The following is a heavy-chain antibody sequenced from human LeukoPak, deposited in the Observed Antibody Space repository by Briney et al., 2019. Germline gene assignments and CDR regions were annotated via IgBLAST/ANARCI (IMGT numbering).Heavy chain of an antibody. CDR2: IYDSGST. CDR1: GGSIRSSYYY. V-gene: IGHV4-39*01. J-gene: IGHJ5*02. D-gene: IGHD3-10*01. CDR3: ARGAAYYYGSGSYYNWFDP. Sequence: SETLSLTCTVSGGSIRSSYYYWGWIRQPPGKGLEWIGSIYDSGSTYYNPSLKSRVTISVDTSKNQFSLKLSSVTAADTAVYYCARGAAYYYGSGSYYNWFDPWGQGTLVTVSS.